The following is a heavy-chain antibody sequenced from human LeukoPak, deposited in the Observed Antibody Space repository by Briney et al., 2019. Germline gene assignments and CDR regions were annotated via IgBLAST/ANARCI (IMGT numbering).Heavy chain of an antibody. J-gene: IGHJ6*02. D-gene: IGHD4-11*01. Sequence: ASVKVSCKASGYTFTSYAMHWVRQAPGQRLEWMGWINAGNGNTKYSQKFQGRVTITRDTSASTAYMGLSSLRSEDTAVYYCATMVPQTTAKPYYGMDVWGQGTTVTVSS. CDR1: GYTFTSYA. CDR3: ATMVPQTTAKPYYGMDV. CDR2: INAGNGNT. V-gene: IGHV1-3*01.